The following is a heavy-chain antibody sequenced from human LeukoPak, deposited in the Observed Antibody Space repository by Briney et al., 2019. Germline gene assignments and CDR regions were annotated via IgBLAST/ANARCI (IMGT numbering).Heavy chain of an antibody. CDR3: ASEGAGAYYYGSGSYYSHGMDV. CDR1: GYTFTSYG. CDR2: ISAYNGNT. V-gene: IGHV1-8*02. J-gene: IGHJ6*02. Sequence: ASVKVSCKASGYTFTSYGISWVRQAPGQGLEWMGWISAYNGNTGYAQKFQGRVTMTRNTSISTAYMELSSLRSEDTAVYYCASEGAGAYYYGSGSYYSHGMDVWGQGTTVTVSS. D-gene: IGHD3-10*01.